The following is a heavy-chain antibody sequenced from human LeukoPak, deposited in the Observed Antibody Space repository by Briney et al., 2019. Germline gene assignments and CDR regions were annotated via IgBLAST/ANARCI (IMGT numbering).Heavy chain of an antibody. D-gene: IGHD3-3*01. J-gene: IGHJ5*02. CDR1: GYTFTSYY. V-gene: IGHV1-46*01. CDR2: INPSGGST. Sequence: ASVKVSCKASGYTFTSYYMHWVRQAPGQGLEWMGIINPSGGSTSYAQEFQGRVTMTRDMSTSTVYMELSSLRSEDTAVYYCARESITIFGVVTRGWFDPWGQGTLVTVSS. CDR3: ARESITIFGVVTRGWFDP.